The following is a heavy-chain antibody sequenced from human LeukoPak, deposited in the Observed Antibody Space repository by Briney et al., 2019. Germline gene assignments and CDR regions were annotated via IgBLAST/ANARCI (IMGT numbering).Heavy chain of an antibody. J-gene: IGHJ4*02. D-gene: IGHD1-1*01. CDR2: INPNSGDT. CDR3: ARAPSNNWFGY. Sequence: ASVKVSYKASGYTFIGYYMHWVRQAPGQGLEWLGWINPNSGDTNSAQKFQGRVTMTGDTSISTAYMELNSLRSDDTAVYYCARAPSNNWFGYWGQGTLVTVSS. V-gene: IGHV1-2*02. CDR1: GYTFIGYY.